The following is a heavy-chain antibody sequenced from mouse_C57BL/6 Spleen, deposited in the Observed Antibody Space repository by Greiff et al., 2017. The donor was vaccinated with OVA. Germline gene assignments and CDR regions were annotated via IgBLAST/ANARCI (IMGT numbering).Heavy chain of an antibody. CDR1: GSTFTSSG. J-gene: IGHJ3*01. Sequence: QVQLQQSGAELARPGASVKLSCKASGSTFTSSGISWVKQRTGQGLAWIGKIYLSSGNTYYNEKFKGKAPLTAEKSYSTAYMELRSLTSEDSAVYFCAREGNWDKFAYWGQGTLGTVSA. CDR3: AREGNWDKFAY. D-gene: IGHD4-1*01. V-gene: IGHV1-81*01. CDR2: IYLSSGNT.